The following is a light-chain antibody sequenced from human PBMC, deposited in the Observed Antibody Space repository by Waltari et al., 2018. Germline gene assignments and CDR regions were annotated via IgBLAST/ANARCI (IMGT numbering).Light chain of an antibody. V-gene: IGLV8-61*01. J-gene: IGLJ3*02. CDR2: STN. CDR1: SGSVSTTYY. Sequence: QTVVTQEPSFSVSPGGTVTLTCGLRSGSVSTTYYPSWYQQTPGQAPRPLIYSTNPRSSGVPDRLSGSILGNKAALTITGAQADDESDYYCVLYMGGGILFGGGTKLTVL. CDR3: VLYMGGGIL.